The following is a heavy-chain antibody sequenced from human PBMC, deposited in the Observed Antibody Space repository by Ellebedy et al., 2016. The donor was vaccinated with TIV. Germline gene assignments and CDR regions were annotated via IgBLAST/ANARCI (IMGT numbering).Heavy chain of an antibody. CDR2: IWYDESKK. D-gene: IGHD1-1*01. CDR3: ARGDDNSGDY. J-gene: IGHJ4*02. Sequence: GESLKISCSASGFTFSGSAVHWVRQAPGKGLEWVAVIWYDESKKYFADSVKGRFTISRDNALNSLSLQMNSLRVEDTAVYFCARGDDNSGDYWGQGTLVTVSS. V-gene: IGHV3-33*08. CDR1: GFTFSGSA.